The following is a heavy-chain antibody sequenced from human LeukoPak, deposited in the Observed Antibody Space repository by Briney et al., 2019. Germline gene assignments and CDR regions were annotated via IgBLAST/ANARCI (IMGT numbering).Heavy chain of an antibody. Sequence: PGGSLRLSCAASGFTFSSYGMSWVRQPPGKGLEWIGEINHSGSTNYNPSLKSRVTISVDTSKNQFSLKLSSVTAADTAVYYCARFSPYYYDSSGYYAWGQGTLVTVSS. CDR2: INHSGST. D-gene: IGHD3-22*01. CDR1: GFTFSSYG. CDR3: ARFSPYYYDSSGYYA. V-gene: IGHV4-34*01. J-gene: IGHJ5*02.